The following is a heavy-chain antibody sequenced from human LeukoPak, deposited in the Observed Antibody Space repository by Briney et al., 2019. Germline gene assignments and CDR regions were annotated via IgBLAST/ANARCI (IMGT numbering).Heavy chain of an antibody. CDR3: ARRKAKTPNYFDY. Sequence: PSETLSLTCTVSGDSISSYYWTWIRQPPGKGLEWIGYIYYSGNTNYNPSLKGRVTISLDTSKNQFSLKLTSVTAADTAMYYCARRKAKTPNYFDYWGQGALVTVSS. CDR1: GDSISSYY. V-gene: IGHV4-59*08. J-gene: IGHJ4*02. CDR2: IYYSGNT.